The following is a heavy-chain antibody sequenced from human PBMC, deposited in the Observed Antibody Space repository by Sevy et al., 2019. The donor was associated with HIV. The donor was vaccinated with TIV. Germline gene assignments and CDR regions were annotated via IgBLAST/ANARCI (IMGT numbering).Heavy chain of an antibody. Sequence: GGSLRLSCAASGFTFSSYSMNWVRQAPGKGLEWVSSISSSSSYIYYADSVKGRFTISRDNAKNSLYLQMNSLRAEDMAVYYCARAGGAERGYSGYELYYYYGMDVWGQGTTVTVSS. CDR1: GFTFSSYS. CDR2: ISSSSSYI. D-gene: IGHD5-12*01. V-gene: IGHV3-21*01. J-gene: IGHJ6*02. CDR3: ARAGGAERGYSGYELYYYYGMDV.